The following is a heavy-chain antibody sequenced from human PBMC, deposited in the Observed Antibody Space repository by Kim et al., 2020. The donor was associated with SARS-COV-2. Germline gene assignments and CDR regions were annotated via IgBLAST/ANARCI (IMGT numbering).Heavy chain of an antibody. J-gene: IGHJ1*01. Sequence: SETLSLTCAVSGGSISSSNWWSWVRQPPGKGLEWIGEIYHSGSTNYNPSLKSRVTISVDKSKNQFSLKLSSVTAADTAVYYCAQHPIKGQQLVRLKYFQHWGQGTLVTVSS. V-gene: IGHV4-4*02. CDR2: IYHSGST. CDR3: AQHPIKGQQLVRLKYFQH. D-gene: IGHD6-13*01. CDR1: GGSISSSNW.